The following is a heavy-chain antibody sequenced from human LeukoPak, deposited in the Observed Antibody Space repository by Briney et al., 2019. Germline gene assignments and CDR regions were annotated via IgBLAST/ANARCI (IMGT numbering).Heavy chain of an antibody. CDR2: IYHSGST. CDR3: ARARPRGVMGFDY. V-gene: IGHV4-30-2*01. Sequence: SETLSLTCAVSGGSISSGGYSWSWIRQPPGKGLEWIGYIYHSGSTYYNPSLKSRVTIPVDRSKNQFSLKLSSVTAADTAVYYCARARPRGVMGFDYWGQGTLVTVSS. D-gene: IGHD3-10*01. CDR1: GGSISSGGYS. J-gene: IGHJ4*02.